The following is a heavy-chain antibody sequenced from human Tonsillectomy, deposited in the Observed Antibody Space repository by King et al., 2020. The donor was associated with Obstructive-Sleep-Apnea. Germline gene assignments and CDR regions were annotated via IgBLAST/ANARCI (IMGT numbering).Heavy chain of an antibody. J-gene: IGHJ4*02. D-gene: IGHD3-22*01. CDR2: ISGSGGSI. V-gene: IGHV3-23*04. CDR3: VKDSDYNSGGYNYPEY. CDR1: GFSFSRYA. Sequence: VQLVESGGGLVQPGGSLRLSCAASGFSFSRYALTWVRLAPGKGLQWVSAISGSGGSIYYTDSVKGRFTISRDNSKNTLYLQMSSLRVEDTAMYHCVKDSDYNSGGYNYPEYWGQGTLVTVSS.